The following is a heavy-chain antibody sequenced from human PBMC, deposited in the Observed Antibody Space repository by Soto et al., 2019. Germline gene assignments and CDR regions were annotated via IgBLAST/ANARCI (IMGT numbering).Heavy chain of an antibody. D-gene: IGHD3-22*01. CDR1: GYTFTSYG. CDR3: PRDWRPYDSSGDDAFDI. J-gene: IGHJ3*02. Sequence: QVQLVQSGAEVKKPGASVKVSCKASGYTFTSYGISWVRQAPGQGLEWMGWISTNNGNTNYAQKHQGRVTMTTDTTTSTAYMELRSMISDNTAVYYCPRDWRPYDSSGDDAFDIWGQGTMVTVSS. V-gene: IGHV1-18*01. CDR2: ISTNNGNT.